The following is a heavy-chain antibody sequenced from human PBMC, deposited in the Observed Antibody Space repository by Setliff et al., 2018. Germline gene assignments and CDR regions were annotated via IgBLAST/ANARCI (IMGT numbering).Heavy chain of an antibody. CDR3: AKDVVGYSSTWPKRDYFDS. Sequence: GGSLRLSCAASGFTFNTYAMSWVRQPPGKGLEWVSSISDTAIGIYYTGSVRGRFTISRDNSKKILFLQMNSLRVEDTAIYYCAKDVVGYSSTWPKRDYFDSRGQGTLVTVSS. V-gene: IGHV3-23*01. CDR1: GFTFNTYA. CDR2: ISDTAIGI. J-gene: IGHJ4*02. D-gene: IGHD6-13*01.